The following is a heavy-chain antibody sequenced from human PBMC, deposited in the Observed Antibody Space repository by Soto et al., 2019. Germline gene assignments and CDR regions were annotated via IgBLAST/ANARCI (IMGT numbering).Heavy chain of an antibody. V-gene: IGHV3-23*01. D-gene: IGHD7-27*01. J-gene: IGHJ6*04. Sequence: GGSLKLSCASYGFPFSSYSMTCVRQAPGNGLEWVSTVSDSGGNTYYADSVKGRFTISRDNSENTLYLQMNSLGAEDTAVDYCAWGKAMGVGGKGTTITVSS. CDR3: AWGKAMGV. CDR1: GFPFSSYS. CDR2: VSDSGGNT.